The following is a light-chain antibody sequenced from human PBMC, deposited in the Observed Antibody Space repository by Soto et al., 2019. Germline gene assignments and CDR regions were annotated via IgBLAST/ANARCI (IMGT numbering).Light chain of an antibody. V-gene: IGLV2-14*01. J-gene: IGLJ1*01. Sequence: QSVLTQPASVSGSLGQSITISCTGTSSDFGAYNYVSWYQQHPGKAPKLMIYDVSYRPSGVSNRFSGSKSGNTASLTISGLQAEDEADYYCSSSTTTSTLYVFGTGTKVTVL. CDR3: SSSTTTSTLYV. CDR2: DVS. CDR1: SSDFGAYNY.